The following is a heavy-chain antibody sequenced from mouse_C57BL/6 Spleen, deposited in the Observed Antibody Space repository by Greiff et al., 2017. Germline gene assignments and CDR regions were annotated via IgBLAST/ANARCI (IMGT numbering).Heavy chain of an antibody. V-gene: IGHV1-53*01. CDR2: INPSNGGT. CDR1: GYTFTSYW. J-gene: IGHJ3*01. Sequence: VQLQQPGTELVKPGASVKLSCKASGYTFTSYWMHWVKQRPGQGLEWIGNINPSNGGTNYNEKFKSKATLTVDKSSSTAYMQLSSLTSEDSAVYYCARGPRPRLEKAWFAYWGQGTLVTVSA. D-gene: IGHD2-10*02. CDR3: ARGPRPRLEKAWFAY.